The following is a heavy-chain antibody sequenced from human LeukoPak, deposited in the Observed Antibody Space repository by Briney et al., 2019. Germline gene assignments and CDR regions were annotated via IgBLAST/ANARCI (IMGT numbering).Heavy chain of an antibody. CDR1: GFTFSSYS. CDR2: ISSSSSTI. V-gene: IGHV3-48*01. Sequence: AGGSLRLSCAASGFTFSSYSMNWVRQAPGKGLEWVSYISSSSSTIYYADSVKGRFTISRDNAKNSLYLQMNSLRAEDTAVYYCARVSPYYDSSGYYLDYWGQGTLVTVSS. J-gene: IGHJ4*02. D-gene: IGHD3-22*01. CDR3: ARVSPYYDSSGYYLDY.